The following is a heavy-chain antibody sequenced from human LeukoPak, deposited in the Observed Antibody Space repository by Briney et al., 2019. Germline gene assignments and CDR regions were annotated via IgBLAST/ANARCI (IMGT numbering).Heavy chain of an antibody. CDR1: GLTFSSYS. J-gene: IGHJ4*02. CDR3: ASSRGEGFDY. D-gene: IGHD3-16*01. Sequence: GGSLRLSCAASGLTFSSYSMNWVRQAPGKGLEWVSSISSSSSYIYYADSVKGRFTISRDNAKNSLYLQMNSLRAEDTAVYYCASSRGEGFDYWGQGTLVTVSS. V-gene: IGHV3-21*01. CDR2: ISSSSSYI.